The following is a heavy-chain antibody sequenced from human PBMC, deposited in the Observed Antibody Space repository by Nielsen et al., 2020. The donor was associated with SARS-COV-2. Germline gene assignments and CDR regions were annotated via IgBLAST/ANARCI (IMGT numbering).Heavy chain of an antibody. CDR1: GGSISSSSYY. CDR3: ARDGMVRGGNWFDP. J-gene: IGHJ5*02. V-gene: IGHV4-39*06. CDR2: IYYSGST. Sequence: SETLSLTCTVSGGSISSSSYYWGWIRQPPGKGLEWIGSIYYSGSTYYNPSLKSRVTISVDTSKTQFTLKLSFVTAADPAVYYCARDGMVRGGNWFDPWGQGTLVTVSS. D-gene: IGHD3-10*01.